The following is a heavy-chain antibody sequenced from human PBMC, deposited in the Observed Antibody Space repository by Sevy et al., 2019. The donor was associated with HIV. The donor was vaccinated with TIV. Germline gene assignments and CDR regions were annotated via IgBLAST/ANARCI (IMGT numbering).Heavy chain of an antibody. D-gene: IGHD3-22*01. CDR2: FDAEDDEK. CDR1: GYTLTELS. Sequence: ASVKVSCKVSGYTLTELSMHWVRQARAKGLEGMGTFDAEDDEKIYGRKFQGRVTMTEGTSTDTAYMELSRLRSEDRAVYYCATTKDYYDSSGYPFDSWGQGTLVTVSS. J-gene: IGHJ4*02. CDR3: ATTKDYYDSSGYPFDS. V-gene: IGHV1-24*01.